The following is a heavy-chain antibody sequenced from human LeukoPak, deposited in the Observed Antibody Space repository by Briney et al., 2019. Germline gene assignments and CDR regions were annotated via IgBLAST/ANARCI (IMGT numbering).Heavy chain of an antibody. CDR2: IDTVGDA. Sequence: GGSLRLSCAASGFIFSSHEIHWVRQGTGKGLEWVSAIDTVGDAYCSASVKGRFTISRENAKNSLYLQMNSLRAGDTAVYYCVRESAGVGAKAFDIWGQGTMVTVSS. J-gene: IGHJ3*02. CDR3: VRESAGVGAKAFDI. CDR1: GFIFSSHE. V-gene: IGHV3-13*01. D-gene: IGHD1-26*01.